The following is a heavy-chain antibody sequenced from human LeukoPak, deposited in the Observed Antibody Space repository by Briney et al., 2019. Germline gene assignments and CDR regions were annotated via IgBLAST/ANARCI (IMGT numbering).Heavy chain of an antibody. J-gene: IGHJ4*02. Sequence: GGSLRLSCATSGFTFRSHWIYWVRQAPGRGLEYVANIGPDGSDKYYPDSVKGRFTISRDNAQRSLYLQMNSLRDEDTAVYYCARDGRGYYDSSAYSLDYWGQGTLVTVSS. CDR1: GFTFRSHW. V-gene: IGHV3-7*01. CDR2: IGPDGSDK. CDR3: ARDGRGYYDSSAYSLDY. D-gene: IGHD3-22*01.